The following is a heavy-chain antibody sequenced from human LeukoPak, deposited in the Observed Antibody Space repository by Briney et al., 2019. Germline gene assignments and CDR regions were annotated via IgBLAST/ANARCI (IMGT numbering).Heavy chain of an antibody. CDR2: INHSGST. D-gene: IGHD6-6*01. V-gene: IGHV4-34*01. Sequence: SETLSLTCAVYGGSFSGYYWSWIRQPPVKGLEWIGEINHSGSTNCNPSLKSRVTISVDTSKNQFSLKLSSVTAADTAVYYCARGLGRPEYSSSSIYFDYWGQGTLVTVSS. CDR3: ARGLGRPEYSSSSIYFDY. J-gene: IGHJ4*02. CDR1: GGSFSGYY.